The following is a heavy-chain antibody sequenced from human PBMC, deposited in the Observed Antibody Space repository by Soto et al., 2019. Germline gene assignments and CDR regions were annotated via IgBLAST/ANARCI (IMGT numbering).Heavy chain of an antibody. D-gene: IGHD6-19*01. CDR1: GGPFSGYS. CDR3: AREGGSGWYYYDY. J-gene: IGHJ4*01. Sequence: PSETLSLTCAVNGGPFSGYSWTWIRQAPGKGLDWIGEINYTGTTNYSPSLKSRVTLSVDTSKNQFSLELRSVSAADTAVYYCAREGGSGWYYYDYWGHGTLVTVSS. V-gene: IGHV4-34*01. CDR2: INYTGTT.